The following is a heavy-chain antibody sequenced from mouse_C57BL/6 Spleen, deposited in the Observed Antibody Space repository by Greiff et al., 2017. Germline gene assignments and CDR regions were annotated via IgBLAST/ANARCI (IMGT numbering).Heavy chain of an antibody. D-gene: IGHD2-1*01. CDR2: IYPGGGYT. V-gene: IGHV1-63*01. J-gene: IGHJ1*03. Sequence: QVQLKESGAELVRPGTSVKMSCKASGYTFTNYWIGWAKQRPGNGLEWIGAIYPGGGYTNYTEKFKGKATLTADKSSSTAYMQFSSLTSEDSAIYYCARDYGNFYWYFDVWGTGTTVTVSS. CDR1: GYTFTNYW. CDR3: ARDYGNFYWYFDV.